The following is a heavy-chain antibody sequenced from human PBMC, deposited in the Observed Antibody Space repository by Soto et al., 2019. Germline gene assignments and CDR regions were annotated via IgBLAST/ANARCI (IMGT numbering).Heavy chain of an antibody. CDR2: INHSGST. CDR1: RGSFSGYY. V-gene: IGHV4-34*01. D-gene: IGHD3-22*01. Sequence: QVQLQQWGAGLLKPSETLSLTCAVYRGSFSGYYWSWIRQSPGTGLEWIGEINHSGSTNYNPSLKSRVTVSADTSKNHFSLKLTSVTAADTAVYYCASRGYPDYWGQGTLVTVSS. J-gene: IGHJ4*02. CDR3: ASRGYPDY.